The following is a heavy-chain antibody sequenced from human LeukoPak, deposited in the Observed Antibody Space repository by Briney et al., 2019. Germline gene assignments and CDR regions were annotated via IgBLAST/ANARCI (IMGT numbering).Heavy chain of an antibody. J-gene: IGHJ3*02. CDR1: GFTFGSYA. CDR2: ISHDGNNK. D-gene: IGHD3-22*01. CDR3: ARASYHYDSSNSKGAFDI. Sequence: QTGGSLRLSCAASGFTFGSYAMHWVRQAPGKGLEWVAIISHDGNNKYNADSVKGRFTISRDNSKNTLYLQMNSLRAEDTAVYHCARASYHYDSSNSKGAFDIWGQGTMVTVSS. V-gene: IGHV3-30-3*01.